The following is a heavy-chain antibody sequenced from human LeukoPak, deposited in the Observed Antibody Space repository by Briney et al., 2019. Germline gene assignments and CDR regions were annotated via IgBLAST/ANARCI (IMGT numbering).Heavy chain of an antibody. Sequence: GGSLRLSCAASGFTFSSYGMHWVRQAPGKGLEWVAVIWYDGSNKYYADSVKGRFTISRDNSKNTLYLQMNSLRAEDTAVYYCAKDRYAAAGTYYFDYWGQGTLVTVSS. V-gene: IGHV3-33*06. CDR1: GFTFSSYG. CDR3: AKDRYAAAGTYYFDY. CDR2: IWYDGSNK. J-gene: IGHJ4*02. D-gene: IGHD6-13*01.